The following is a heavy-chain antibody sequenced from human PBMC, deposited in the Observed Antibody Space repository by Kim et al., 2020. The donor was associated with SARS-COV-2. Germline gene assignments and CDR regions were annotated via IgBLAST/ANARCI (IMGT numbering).Heavy chain of an antibody. CDR3: ARYVLAARPSGFDY. CDR1: GGSFSGYY. J-gene: IGHJ4*02. D-gene: IGHD6-6*01. Sequence: SETLSLTCAVYGGSFSGYYWSWIRQPPGKGLEWIGEINHSGSTNYNPSLKSRVTISVDTSKNQFSLKLSSVTAADTAVYYCARYVLAARPSGFDYWGQGTLVTVSS. CDR2: INHSGST. V-gene: IGHV4-34*01.